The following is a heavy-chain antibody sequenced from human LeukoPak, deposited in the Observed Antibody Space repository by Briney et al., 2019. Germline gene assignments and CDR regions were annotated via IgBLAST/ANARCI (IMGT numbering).Heavy chain of an antibody. CDR3: ATSNPYYDMSMDV. CDR2: INPRGGST. V-gene: IGHV1-46*01. D-gene: IGHD3-9*01. J-gene: IGHJ6*03. CDR1: GYSFTSFW. Sequence: GESLKISCKGSGYSFTSFWIGWVRQMPGKGLEWMGIINPRGGSTDYAPKFQGRITMTRDTSRSTVYMELTSLRSEDTAVYYCATSNPYYDMSMDVWGKGTTVTISS.